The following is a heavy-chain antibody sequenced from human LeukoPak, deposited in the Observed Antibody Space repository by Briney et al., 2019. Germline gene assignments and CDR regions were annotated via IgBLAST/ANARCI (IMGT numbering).Heavy chain of an antibody. CDR2: INHSGST. CDR3: ARGGYCSSTSCSSIDY. J-gene: IGHJ4*02. CDR1: GGSFSGYY. D-gene: IGHD2-2*01. V-gene: IGHV4-34*01. Sequence: PSETLSLTCAVYGGSFSGYYWSWIRQPPGKGLEWIGEINHSGSTNYNPSLKSRVTISVDTSKNQFSLKLSSVTAADTAVYYCARGGYCSSTSCSSIDYWGRGTLVTVSS.